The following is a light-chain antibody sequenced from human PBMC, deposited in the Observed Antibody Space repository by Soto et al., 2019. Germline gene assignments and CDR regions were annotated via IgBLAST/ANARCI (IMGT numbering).Light chain of an antibody. Sequence: QSVLTQPPSASATPGQTVTISCSGRYSNIGSNFVSWYQRLPGTAPKLLIYSINQRPSGVPDRFSGSKSGTSASLTISGLQSEDEADYFCSSLDDSLDGPVFGGGTKVTVL. V-gene: IGLV1-44*01. J-gene: IGLJ3*02. CDR3: SSLDDSLDGPV. CDR2: SIN. CDR1: YSNIGSNF.